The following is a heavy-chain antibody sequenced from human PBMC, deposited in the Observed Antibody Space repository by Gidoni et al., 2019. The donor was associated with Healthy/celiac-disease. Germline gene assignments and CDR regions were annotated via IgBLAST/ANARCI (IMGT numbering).Heavy chain of an antibody. CDR1: GGTFSSYA. D-gene: IGHD6-19*01. CDR3: ASPIAVAGTFVHPLPLDV. J-gene: IGHJ6*04. Sequence: QVQLVQSGAEVKKPGSSVKVSCKASGGTFSSYAISWVRQAPGQGLEWMGGIIPIFGTANYAQKFQGRVTITADESTSTAYMELSSLRSEDTAVYYCASPIAVAGTFVHPLPLDVWGKGTTVTVSS. CDR2: IIPIFGTA. V-gene: IGHV1-69*01.